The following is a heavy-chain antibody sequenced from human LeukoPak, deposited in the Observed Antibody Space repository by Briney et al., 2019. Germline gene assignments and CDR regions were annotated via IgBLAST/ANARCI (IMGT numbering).Heavy chain of an antibody. CDR1: GFTFSSYA. J-gene: IGHJ3*02. V-gene: IGHV3-23*01. CDR3: AKDGDYCGGDCYFGTFDI. CDR2: FSGSGGST. Sequence: PGGSLRLSCAASGFTFSSYAMSWVRQAPGKGLEWVSTFSGSGGSTYYADSVKGRFTISRDNSKNTLYLQMNSLRAEDTAVYYCAKDGDYCGGDCYFGTFDIWGQGIMVTVSS. D-gene: IGHD2-21*02.